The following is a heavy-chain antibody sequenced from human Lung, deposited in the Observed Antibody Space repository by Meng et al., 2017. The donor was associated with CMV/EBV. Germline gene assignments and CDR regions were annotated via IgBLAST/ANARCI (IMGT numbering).Heavy chain of an antibody. CDR3: ARDPRPGAYYFGMDV. D-gene: IGHD6-6*01. CDR2: ISSTGSSI. V-gene: IGHV3-11*04. CDR1: GFSFSDYY. J-gene: IGHJ6*02. Sequence: GGSLRLXXAASGFSFSDYYMSWIRQAPGKGLEWVSYISSTGSSIYYADSVKGRFTISRDNAKNSLYLQMNSLRAEDTAMYYCARDPRPGAYYFGMDVWGQGXTVTVSS.